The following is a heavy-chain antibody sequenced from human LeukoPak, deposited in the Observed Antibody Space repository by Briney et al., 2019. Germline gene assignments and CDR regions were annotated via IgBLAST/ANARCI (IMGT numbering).Heavy chain of an antibody. D-gene: IGHD3-10*01. CDR3: ARVRGRGLNDY. CDR2: ISWNSGSI. Sequence: PGGSLRLSCAASGFTFDDYAMHWVRQAPGKGLEWVSGISWNSGSIGYADSVKGRFTISRDNAKNSLYLQMNSLRAEDTAVYYCARVRGRGLNDYWGQGTLVTVSS. CDR1: GFTFDDYA. V-gene: IGHV3-9*01. J-gene: IGHJ4*02.